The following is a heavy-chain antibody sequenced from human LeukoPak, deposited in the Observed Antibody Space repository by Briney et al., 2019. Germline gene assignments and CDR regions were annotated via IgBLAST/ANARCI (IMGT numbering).Heavy chain of an antibody. CDR1: GGSIRSDSYY. J-gene: IGHJ4*02. V-gene: IGHV4-61*02. CDR2: IHNSGST. D-gene: IGHD3-22*01. CDR3: ARDQYYYDSSGYYRFDS. Sequence: SETLSLTCAVSGGSIRSDSYYWSWSRQPAGMGLEWIGRIHNSGSTNYNPSLKSRVTMSVDTSKNQFSLKLSSVTAADTAVYYCARDQYYYDSSGYYRFDSWGQGTLVTVSS.